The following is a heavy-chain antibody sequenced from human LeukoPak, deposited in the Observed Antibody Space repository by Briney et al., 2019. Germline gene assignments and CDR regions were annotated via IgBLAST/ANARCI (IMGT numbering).Heavy chain of an antibody. CDR3: ATAEGDGSPYYYMDV. Sequence: ASVKVSCKASGYTFTSYYMHWVRQAPGQGLEWMGIINPSGGSTSYAQKFQGRVTMTRDMSTSTVYMELSSLRSEDTAVYYCATAEGDGSPYYYMDVWGKGTTVTVSS. V-gene: IGHV1-46*01. D-gene: IGHD5-24*01. CDR1: GYTFTSYY. J-gene: IGHJ6*03. CDR2: INPSGGST.